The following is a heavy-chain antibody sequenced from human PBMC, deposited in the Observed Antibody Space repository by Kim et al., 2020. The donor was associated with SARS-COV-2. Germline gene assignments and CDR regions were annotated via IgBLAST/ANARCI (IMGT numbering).Heavy chain of an antibody. Sequence: FTISRDDSKSIAYLQMNSLKTGDTAVYYCTKGTVGATPLFDYWGQGTLVTVSS. V-gene: IGHV3-49*02. D-gene: IGHD1-26*01. J-gene: IGHJ4*02. CDR3: TKGTVGATPLFDY.